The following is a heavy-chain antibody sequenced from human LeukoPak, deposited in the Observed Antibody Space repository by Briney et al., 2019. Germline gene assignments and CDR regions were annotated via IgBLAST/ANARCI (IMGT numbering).Heavy chain of an antibody. V-gene: IGHV3-21*06. CDR2: ITSSNSI. Sequence: GGSLRLSCAASKFTFSSYSMNWVRQAPGKGLEWVSSITSSNSIYYADSVKGRFTISRDNAKNSLYLQMNSLRAEDTAVYYCARDSNYYYGMDVWGQGTTVTVSS. J-gene: IGHJ6*02. D-gene: IGHD2-2*01. CDR3: ARDSNYYYGMDV. CDR1: KFTFSSYS.